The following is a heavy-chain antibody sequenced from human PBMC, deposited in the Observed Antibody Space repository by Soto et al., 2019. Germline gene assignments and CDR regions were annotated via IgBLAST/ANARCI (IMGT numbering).Heavy chain of an antibody. CDR2: IHSGDST. D-gene: IGHD3-22*01. CDR3: ARGHYESPPGYFDY. J-gene: IGHJ4*02. Sequence: EVQMVESGGGLVQPGGSLRLSCAASGVTVSANYMSWVRQSPGRGLEWVSVIHSGDSTHYADSVKGRFTISRDNSKNTLYLQMNSLRAEDTAVYYCARGHYESPPGYFDYWGQGTLVTVSS. V-gene: IGHV3-66*01. CDR1: GVTVSANY.